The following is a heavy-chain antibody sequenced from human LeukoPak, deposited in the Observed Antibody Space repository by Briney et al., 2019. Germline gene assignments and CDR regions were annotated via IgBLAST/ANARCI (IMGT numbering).Heavy chain of an antibody. CDR1: GFIFSSYA. V-gene: IGHV3-23*01. D-gene: IGHD3-22*01. Sequence: PGGSLRLSCAASGFIFSSYAMSWVRQAPGKGLEWVSAISGSGGYTYYADSVKGRLTFSRDNSKNTLYLQMNSLRTEDTALYYCARPSSGYYWGAAFDIWGQGTMVTVSS. CDR2: ISGSGGYT. J-gene: IGHJ3*02. CDR3: ARPSSGYYWGAAFDI.